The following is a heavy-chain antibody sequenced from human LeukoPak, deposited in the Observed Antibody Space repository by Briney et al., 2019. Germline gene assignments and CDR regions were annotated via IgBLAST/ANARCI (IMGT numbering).Heavy chain of an antibody. CDR1: GFTFSGYS. D-gene: IGHD2-2*01. Sequence: GGSLRLSCAASGFTFSGYSMNWVRQAPGKGLEWVSAISCRGGSTYYADSVKGRFTISRDNSKNTLYLQMNSLRAEDTAVYYCAKVRGYCSSTSCYPEYYFDYWGQGTLVTVSS. J-gene: IGHJ4*02. V-gene: IGHV3-23*01. CDR2: ISCRGGST. CDR3: AKVRGYCSSTSCYPEYYFDY.